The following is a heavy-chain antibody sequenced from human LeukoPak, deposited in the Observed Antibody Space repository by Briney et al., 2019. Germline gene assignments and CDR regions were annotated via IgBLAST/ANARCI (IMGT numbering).Heavy chain of an antibody. Sequence: ASVKVSCKASGGTFSSYAISWVRQAPGQGLEWMGGIIPIFGTANYAQKFQGRVTITADESTSTAYMELSSLRSEDTAVYYCARSGVPAAMGHAYYFDYWGQGTLVTVSS. V-gene: IGHV1-69*13. J-gene: IGHJ4*02. CDR1: GGTFSSYA. D-gene: IGHD2-2*01. CDR3: ARSGVPAAMGHAYYFDY. CDR2: IIPIFGTA.